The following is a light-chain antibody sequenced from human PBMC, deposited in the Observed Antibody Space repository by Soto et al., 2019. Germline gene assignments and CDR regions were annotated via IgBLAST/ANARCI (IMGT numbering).Light chain of an antibody. J-gene: IGKJ1*01. Sequence: DIQMTQSPSSLSASVGDRVTITCRASQGISNYLAWYQQKPGKVPKLLIYAASTLKSGAPSRFSGSGSGTDFTLTISSLQPEDVATYYCQKYNSARTFGQGTKVEIK. V-gene: IGKV1-27*01. CDR3: QKYNSART. CDR1: QGISNY. CDR2: AAS.